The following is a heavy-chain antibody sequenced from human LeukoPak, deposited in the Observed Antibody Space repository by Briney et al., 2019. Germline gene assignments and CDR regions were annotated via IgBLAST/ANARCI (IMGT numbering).Heavy chain of an antibody. CDR2: ISGSDGHT. Sequence: GGSLRLSCAASGFTFNSYAMSWVRQAPGKGLEWVSGISGSDGHTYYADSVKGRFTVSRDNSKNTLYLQMNSLRAEDTAVYYCAKGPPSTMIVVVTRPKYFQHWGQGTLVTVSS. D-gene: IGHD3-22*01. V-gene: IGHV3-23*01. CDR1: GFTFNSYA. J-gene: IGHJ1*01. CDR3: AKGPPSTMIVVVTRPKYFQH.